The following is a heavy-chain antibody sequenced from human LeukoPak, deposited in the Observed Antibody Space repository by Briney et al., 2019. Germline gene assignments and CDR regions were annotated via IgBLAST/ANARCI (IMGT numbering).Heavy chain of an antibody. J-gene: IGHJ4*02. CDR1: GFTFSSYE. D-gene: IGHD3-22*01. CDR3: ARVGDYYDSSGYYYFDY. V-gene: IGHV3-48*03. Sequence: GGSLRLSCAASGFTFSSYEVNWVRQAPGKGLERVSYISSSGSTIYYADSVKGRFTISRDNAKNSLYLQMNSLRAEDTAVYYCARVGDYYDSSGYYYFDYWGQGTLVTVSS. CDR2: ISSSGSTI.